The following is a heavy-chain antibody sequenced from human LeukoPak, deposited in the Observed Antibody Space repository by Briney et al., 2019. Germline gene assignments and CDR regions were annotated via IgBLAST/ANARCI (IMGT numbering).Heavy chain of an antibody. V-gene: IGHV1-2*02. CDR1: GYTFTGYY. J-gene: IGHJ6*03. CDR3: ARVTDCSGGSCYSHDYYYYYMDV. D-gene: IGHD2-15*01. Sequence: ASVKVSCKASGYTFTGYYMHWVRQAPGQGLEWMGWINPNSGGTNYAQKFQGRVTMTRDTSISTAYMELSRLRSDDTAVYYCARVTDCSGGSCYSHDYYYYYMDVRGKGTTVTISS. CDR2: INPNSGGT.